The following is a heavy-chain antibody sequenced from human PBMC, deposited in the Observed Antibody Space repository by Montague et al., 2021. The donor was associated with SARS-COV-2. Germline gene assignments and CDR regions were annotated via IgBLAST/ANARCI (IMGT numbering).Heavy chain of an antibody. D-gene: IGHD1-26*01. V-gene: IGHV6-1*01. CDR3: ARYSYSGTYFGLNDAFDI. CDR2: SYFRTEWYF. CDR1: GDSVSRHSPT. J-gene: IGHJ3*02. Sequence: CAISGDSVSRHSPTWNWIRQSPQTRLDSLGGSYFRTEWYFDYAISLRGRITVNPDTSKNQFSLQLDSVTLDDTAVYDCARYSYSGTYFGLNDAFDIWGQGTLVTVSS.